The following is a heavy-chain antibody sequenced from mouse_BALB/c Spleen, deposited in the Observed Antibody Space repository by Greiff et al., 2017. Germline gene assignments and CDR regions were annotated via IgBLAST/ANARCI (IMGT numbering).Heavy chain of an antibody. CDR2: IWSGGST. D-gene: IGHD2-1*01. CDR1: GFSLTSYG. CDR3: ARGDGNYALFAY. Sequence: VMLVESGPGLVQPSQSLSITCTVSGFSLTSYGVHWVRQSPGKGLEWLGVIWSGGSTDYNAAFISRLSISKDNSKSQVFFKMNSLQANDTAIYYCARGDGNYALFAYWGQGTLVTVSA. J-gene: IGHJ3*01. V-gene: IGHV2-2*02.